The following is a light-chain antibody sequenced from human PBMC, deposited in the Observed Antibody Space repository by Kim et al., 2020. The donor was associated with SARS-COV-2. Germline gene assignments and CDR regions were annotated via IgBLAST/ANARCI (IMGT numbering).Light chain of an antibody. CDR2: DVN. CDR1: SNDVGYNF. J-gene: IGLJ1*01. Sequence: PGQSVTISCTGTSNDVGYNFVSWYQQHPGKAPKLMIYDVNKRPSGVPDRFSGSKSGSTASLTISGLQAEDEADFYCCSYAGTYTYVFGTGTKVTVL. V-gene: IGLV2-11*01. CDR3: CSYAGTYTYV.